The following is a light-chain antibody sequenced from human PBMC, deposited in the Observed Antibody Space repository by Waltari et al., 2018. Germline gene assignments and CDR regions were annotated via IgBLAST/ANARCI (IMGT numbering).Light chain of an antibody. CDR3: QQANSFPWDT. CDR1: RGISSW. J-gene: IGKJ2*01. V-gene: IGKV1-12*01. Sequence: DIQMTQSPSSVSASVGDRVTITCRASRGISSWLAWYQQKPGKAPKLLIYAASSLQSGVPSRFSGSGSGTDFTLTISSLQPEDFATYYCQQANSFPWDTFGQGTKLEIK. CDR2: AAS.